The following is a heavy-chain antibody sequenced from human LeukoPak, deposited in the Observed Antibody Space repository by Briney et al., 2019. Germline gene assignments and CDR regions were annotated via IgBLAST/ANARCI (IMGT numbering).Heavy chain of an antibody. D-gene: IGHD4-17*01. J-gene: IGHJ2*01. V-gene: IGHV1-69*13. CDR3: ARLHGEYDPDWYFDV. CDR2: IIPIFGTP. CDR1: GGTFNNHA. Sequence: GASVKVSCKASGGTFNNHAISWVRQAPGQGLEWMGAIIPIFGTPNYAQNFQGRVTITADASTSTVYMERSSLRSEDTAVYYCARLHGEYDPDWYFDVWGRGTLVTVSS.